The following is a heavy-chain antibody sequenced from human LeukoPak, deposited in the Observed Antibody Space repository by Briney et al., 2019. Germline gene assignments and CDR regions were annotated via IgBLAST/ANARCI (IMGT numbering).Heavy chain of an antibody. CDR2: IKQDGSEK. CDR1: GSTFSSYW. CDR3: ARRYLSTYYYDSSGYNDAFDI. V-gene: IGHV3-7*01. Sequence: GGSLRLSCAASGSTFSSYWMSWVRQAPGKGLEWVANIKQDGSEKYYVDSVKGRFTISRDNAKNSLYLQMNSLRAEDTAVYYCARRYLSTYYYDSSGYNDAFDIWGQGTMVTVSS. J-gene: IGHJ3*02. D-gene: IGHD3-22*01.